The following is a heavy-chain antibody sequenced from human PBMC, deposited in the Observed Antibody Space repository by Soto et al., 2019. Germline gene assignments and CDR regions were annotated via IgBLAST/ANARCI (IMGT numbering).Heavy chain of an antibody. CDR1: GFTFSSDA. CDR2: ISGSGGST. J-gene: IGHJ4*02. D-gene: IGHD2-2*01. Sequence: EVQLLESGGGLVQPGGSLRLSCAASGFTFSSDAMSWVRQAPGKGLEWVSAISGSGGSTYYGDSVKGRFTISGENCKNTLSLQMNSLRAEDTAVYYCAKASSTLRAHTDYWGQGTLVTVSS. V-gene: IGHV3-23*01. CDR3: AKASSTLRAHTDY.